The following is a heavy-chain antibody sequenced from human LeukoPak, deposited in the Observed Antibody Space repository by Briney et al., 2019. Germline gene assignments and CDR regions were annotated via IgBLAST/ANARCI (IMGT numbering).Heavy chain of an antibody. J-gene: IGHJ6*02. V-gene: IGHV3-23*01. Sequence: PGGSLRLSCAGSGLTLSSYAMSWVRQAPGKGLEWVSGISGGNTYYAYSVKGRFTISRDNSKNTLYLQMNSLRAEDTAVYYCAPRSGGMDVWGRGTTVTVSS. CDR1: GLTLSSYA. CDR2: ISGGNT. CDR3: APRSGGMDV.